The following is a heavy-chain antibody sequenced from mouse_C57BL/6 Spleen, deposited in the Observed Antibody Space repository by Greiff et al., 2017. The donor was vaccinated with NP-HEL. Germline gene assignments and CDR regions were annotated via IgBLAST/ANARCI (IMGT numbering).Heavy chain of an antibody. CDR3: AREAIALRYFDY. CDR1: GYAFSSSW. J-gene: IGHJ2*01. D-gene: IGHD2-12*01. Sequence: QVQLKESGPELVKPGASVKISCKASGYAFSSSWMNWVKQRPGKGLEWIGRIYPGDGDTNYNGKFKGKATLTADKSSSTAYMQLSSLTSEDSAVDFWAREAIALRYFDYRGQGTTLTVSS. CDR2: IYPGDGDT. V-gene: IGHV1-82*01.